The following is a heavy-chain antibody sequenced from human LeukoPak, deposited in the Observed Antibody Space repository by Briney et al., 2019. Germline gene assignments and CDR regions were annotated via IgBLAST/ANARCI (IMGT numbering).Heavy chain of an antibody. CDR3: AKDAQRGFDYSNSLEY. V-gene: IGHV3-33*06. CDR1: GFTFSHFG. Sequence: PGGSLRLSCAASGFTFSHFGFHWVRQAPGKGLEWVAVIWSDGTNKYYGDSVKGRFIIQRDDHQKTVYLQMNRLRAEDTAIYYCAKDAQRGFDYSNSLEYWGQGSLLTVSS. J-gene: IGHJ4*02. CDR2: IWSDGTNK. D-gene: IGHD4-11*01.